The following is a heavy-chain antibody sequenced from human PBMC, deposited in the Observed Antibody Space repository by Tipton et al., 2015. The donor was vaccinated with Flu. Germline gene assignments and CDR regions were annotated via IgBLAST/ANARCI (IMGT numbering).Heavy chain of an antibody. J-gene: IGHJ4*02. CDR1: GGSISSHY. CDR2: IYYSGSI. V-gene: IGHV4-59*11. Sequence: TLSLTCTVSGGSISSHYWSWIRQPPGKGLEWVGYIYYSGSISYNPSLKSRVTISVDTSKNQFYLRLSSVTAADTAVYYCARGATRRPFSGYDYTGYWGQGTLVTVSS. CDR3: ARGATRRPFSGYDYTGY. D-gene: IGHD5-12*01.